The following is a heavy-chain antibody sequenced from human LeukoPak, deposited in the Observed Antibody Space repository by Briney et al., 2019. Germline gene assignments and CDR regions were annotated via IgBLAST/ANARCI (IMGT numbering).Heavy chain of an antibody. D-gene: IGHD3-3*01. CDR2: IRYDGSNK. V-gene: IGHV3-30*02. CDR3: AKDAKEWLLAKYFDY. CDR1: GFTFSSYG. Sequence: PGGSLRLCCAASGFTFSSYGMHWVRQAPGKGLEWVAFIRYDGSNKYYAESVRGRFPISIDNSNHTRYLQMNSLRAAYTAVYYCAKDAKEWLLAKYFDYWGQGTPVTVSS. J-gene: IGHJ4*02.